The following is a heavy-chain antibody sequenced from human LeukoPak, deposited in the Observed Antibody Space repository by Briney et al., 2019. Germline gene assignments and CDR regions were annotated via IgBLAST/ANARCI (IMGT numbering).Heavy chain of an antibody. J-gene: IGHJ4*02. V-gene: IGHV3-23*01. CDR3: AKDDQWLRFSLFDY. D-gene: IGHD5-12*01. CDR1: GFTFSSYA. CDR2: ISGSGGST. Sequence: GGSLRLSCAASGFTFSSYAMSWVRQAPGKGLGWVSAISGSGGSTYYADSVKGRFTISRDNSKNTLYLQMNSLRAEDTAVYYCAKDDQWLRFSLFDYWGQGTLVTVSS.